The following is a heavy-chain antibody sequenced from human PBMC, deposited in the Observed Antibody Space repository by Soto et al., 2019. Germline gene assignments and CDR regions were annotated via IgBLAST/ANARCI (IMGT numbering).Heavy chain of an antibody. J-gene: IGHJ6*02. CDR1: GYTFTSYG. Sequence: ASVKVSCKASGYTFTSYGISWVRQAPGQGLEWMGWISAYNGNTNYAQKFQGRVTITADESTSTAYMELSSLRSEDTAVYYCATNPRYFGLGTVGYYYGMDVRGQGTTVTGSS. CDR3: ATNPRYFGLGTVGYYYGMDV. CDR2: ISAYNGNT. D-gene: IGHD1-1*01. V-gene: IGHV1-18*01.